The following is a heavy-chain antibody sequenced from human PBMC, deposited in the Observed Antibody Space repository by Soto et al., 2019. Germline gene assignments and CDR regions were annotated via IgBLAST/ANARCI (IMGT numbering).Heavy chain of an antibody. CDR3: ARDQGYDFWSGYRAVNWFDP. J-gene: IGHJ5*02. CDR1: GYTFTGYY. V-gene: IGHV1-2*04. Sequence: QVQLVQSGAEVKKPGASVKVSCKASGYTFTGYYMHWVRQAPGQGLEWMGWINPNSGGTNYAQKFQGWVTMTRDTSISTAYMALSRLRSDDTAVYYCARDQGYDFWSGYRAVNWFDPWGQGTLVTVSS. CDR2: INPNSGGT. D-gene: IGHD3-3*01.